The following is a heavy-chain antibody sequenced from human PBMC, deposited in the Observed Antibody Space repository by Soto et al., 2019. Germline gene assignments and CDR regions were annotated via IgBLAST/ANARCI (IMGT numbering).Heavy chain of an antibody. CDR2: IKQDGSEK. V-gene: IGHV3-7*01. J-gene: IGHJ6*03. CDR3: ARGLPPVITYYMDV. D-gene: IGHD2-21*01. Sequence: GGSLRLSCAASGFIFGTYWMSWVRQAPGKGLEWVATIKQDGSEKYYVDSVKGRFTISRDNAKNSLYLQMYSLRPEDTAVFYCARGLPPVITYYMDVWGKGTTVTVSS. CDR1: GFIFGTYW.